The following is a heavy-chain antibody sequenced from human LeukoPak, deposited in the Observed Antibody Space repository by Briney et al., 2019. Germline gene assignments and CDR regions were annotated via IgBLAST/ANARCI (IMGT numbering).Heavy chain of an antibody. CDR2: ISGGGGST. D-gene: IGHD3-16*02. CDR3: ARDLSFDY. CDR1: GFTFTSYS. V-gene: IGHV3-23*01. J-gene: IGHJ4*02. Sequence: GGSLRLSCAASGFTFTSYSMNWVRQAPGKGLEWVSTISGGGGSTYYADSVKGRFTISRDNSKNTLYLQVNSLRAEDTAVYYCARDLSFDYWGQGTLVTVSS.